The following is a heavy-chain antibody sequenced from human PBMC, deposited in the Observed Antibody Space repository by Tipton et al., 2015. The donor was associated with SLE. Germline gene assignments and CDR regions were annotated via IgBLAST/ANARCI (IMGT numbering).Heavy chain of an antibody. D-gene: IGHD3-22*01. CDR3: ASPYYYDSSGYYY. J-gene: IGHJ4*02. CDR1: GYSISSGYF. CDR2: IYHSGST. V-gene: IGHV4-38-2*01. Sequence: TLSLTCAVSGYSISSGYFWGWIRQPPGKGLEWIGSIYHSGSTYYNPSLKSRVTISVDTSKNQFSLKLSSVTAADTAVYYCASPYYYDSSGYYYWGQGTLVTVSS.